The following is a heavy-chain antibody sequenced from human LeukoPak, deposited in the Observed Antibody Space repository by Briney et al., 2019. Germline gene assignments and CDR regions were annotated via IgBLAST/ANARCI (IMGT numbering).Heavy chain of an antibody. CDR2: INPSGGST. V-gene: IGHV1-46*01. Sequence: ASVKVSCKASGYTFTSYYMHWVRQAPGQGLEWMGIINPSGGSTSYAQKFQGRVTMTRDTSTSTVYMELSSLRSEDTAVYYCARVPRDYYDSNGYYYFDYWGQGTLVTVSS. J-gene: IGHJ4*02. CDR3: ARVPRDYYDSNGYYYFDY. D-gene: IGHD3-22*01. CDR1: GYTFTSYY.